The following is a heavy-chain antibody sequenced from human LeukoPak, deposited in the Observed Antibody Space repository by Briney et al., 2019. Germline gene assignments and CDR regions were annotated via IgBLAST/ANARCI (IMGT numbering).Heavy chain of an antibody. CDR2: ISGSGGST. J-gene: IGHJ4*02. D-gene: IGHD2-15*01. V-gene: IGHV3-23*01. CDR1: GFTFSSYA. Sequence: GGSLRLSCAASGFTFSSYAMSWVRQAPGKGLEWVSAISGSGGSTYCADSVKGRFTISRDNSKNTLYLQMNSLRAEDTAVYYCAKDPVVVVAVVLDYWGQGTLVTVSS. CDR3: AKDPVVVVAVVLDY.